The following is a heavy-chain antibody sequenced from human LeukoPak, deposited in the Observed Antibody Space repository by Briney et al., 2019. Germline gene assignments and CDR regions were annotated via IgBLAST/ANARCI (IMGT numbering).Heavy chain of an antibody. Sequence: GGSLRLSCAASGFTFSSYGMHWVRQAPGKGLEWVAFIRYDGSNKYYADSVKGRFTISRDNSKNTLYLQMNSLRAEDTAVYYCAKGKNVLTGSGLLDYWGQGTLVTVSS. D-gene: IGHD3-9*01. J-gene: IGHJ4*02. CDR3: AKGKNVLTGSGLLDY. CDR2: IRYDGSNK. CDR1: GFTFSSYG. V-gene: IGHV3-30*02.